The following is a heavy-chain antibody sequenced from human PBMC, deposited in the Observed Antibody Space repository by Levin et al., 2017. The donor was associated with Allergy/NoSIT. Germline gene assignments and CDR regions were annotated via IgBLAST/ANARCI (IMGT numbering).Heavy chain of an antibody. CDR3: AKDLRQWLVFDAFDI. CDR2: ISYDGSNK. CDR1: GFTFSSYG. V-gene: IGHV3-30*18. D-gene: IGHD6-19*01. Sequence: GESLKISCAASGFTFSSYGMHWVRQAPGKGLEWVAVISYDGSNKYYADSVKGRFTISRDNSKNTLYLQMNSLRAEDTAVYYCAKDLRQWLVFDAFDIWGQGTMVTVSS. J-gene: IGHJ3*02.